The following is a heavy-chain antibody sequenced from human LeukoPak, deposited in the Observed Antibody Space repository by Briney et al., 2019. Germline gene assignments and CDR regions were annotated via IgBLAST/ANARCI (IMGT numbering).Heavy chain of an antibody. CDR3: AKGGARPTGYYYYMDV. CDR1: GFTFSNYA. V-gene: IGHV3-23*01. Sequence: GGSLRLSCAASGFTFSNYAMSWVRQAPGKGLEWVSSITHSGGSTFYADSVKGRFTISRDNSKNTLFLQMNSLRAEDTAVYYCAKGGARPTGYYYYMDVWGKGTTVTISS. J-gene: IGHJ6*03. CDR2: ITHSGGST.